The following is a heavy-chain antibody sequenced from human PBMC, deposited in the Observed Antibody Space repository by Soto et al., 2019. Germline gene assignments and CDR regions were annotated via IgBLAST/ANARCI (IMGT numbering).Heavy chain of an antibody. V-gene: IGHV1-18*01. CDR1: GYTFTNFG. J-gene: IGHJ4*02. Sequence: VASVKVSCKASGYTFTNFGISWVRQAPGQGLEWMGWISAYNGNTNYAQNFQGRVTMTTDTSTSTAYMELRSLRSDDTAVYYCASGGTPLDYPGQGTPVTVSS. CDR3: ASGGTPLDY. CDR2: ISAYNGNT. D-gene: IGHD3-16*01.